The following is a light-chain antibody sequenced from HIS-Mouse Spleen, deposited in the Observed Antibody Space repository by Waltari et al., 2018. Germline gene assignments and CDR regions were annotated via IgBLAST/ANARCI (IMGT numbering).Light chain of an antibody. CDR3: QAWDSSAVV. CDR1: KLGDKY. V-gene: IGLV3-1*01. CDR2: QDS. J-gene: IGLJ2*01. Sequence: SYELTQPPSVSVSPGQTASITCSGDKLGDKYACWYQQKPGQSPVLVIYQDSKRPSGIPERFSGANSGITATLTISGTQAMDEADYCCQAWDSSAVVFGGGTKLTVL.